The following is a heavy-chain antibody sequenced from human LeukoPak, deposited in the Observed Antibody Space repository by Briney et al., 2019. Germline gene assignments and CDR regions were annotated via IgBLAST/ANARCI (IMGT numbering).Heavy chain of an antibody. CDR1: GYTLTELS. CDR2: FDPEDGET. CDR3: ATVSYGSSLSPLFDY. J-gene: IGHJ4*02. D-gene: IGHD6-13*01. Sequence: ASVKVSCKVSGYTLTELSMHWVRQAPGKGLEWMGGFDPEDGETIYAQKFQGRVTMTEDTSTDTAYMELSSLRSEDTAVYYCATVSYGSSLSPLFDYWGQGTLVTVSS. V-gene: IGHV1-24*01.